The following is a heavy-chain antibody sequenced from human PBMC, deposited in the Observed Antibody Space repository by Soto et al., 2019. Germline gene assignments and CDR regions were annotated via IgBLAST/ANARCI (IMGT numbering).Heavy chain of an antibody. J-gene: IGHJ4*02. Sequence: QVQLVQSGAEVKKPGSSVKVSCKASGGTFSRYTITWVRQAPGQGLEWMGGITPMFGTPNYAQKFQGRVTITADESTSTAYMELSSLRSEDTAMYYCARHSGYDYVFDYWGQGTLVTVSS. D-gene: IGHD5-12*01. CDR1: GGTFSRYT. CDR2: ITPMFGTP. CDR3: ARHSGYDYVFDY. V-gene: IGHV1-69*01.